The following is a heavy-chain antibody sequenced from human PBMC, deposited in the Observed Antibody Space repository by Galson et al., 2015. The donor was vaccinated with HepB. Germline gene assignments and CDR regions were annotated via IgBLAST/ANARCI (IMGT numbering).Heavy chain of an antibody. Sequence: SLRLSCAASGFTFSSYAMHWVRQAPGKGLEYVSAISSNGGSTYYADSVKGRFTISRDNSKNTLYLQMSSLRAEDTAVYYCAYSSSSFSSYGMDVWGQGTTVTVSS. D-gene: IGHD6-6*01. CDR3: AYSSSSFSSYGMDV. CDR1: GFTFSSYA. V-gene: IGHV3-64D*06. J-gene: IGHJ6*02. CDR2: ISSNGGST.